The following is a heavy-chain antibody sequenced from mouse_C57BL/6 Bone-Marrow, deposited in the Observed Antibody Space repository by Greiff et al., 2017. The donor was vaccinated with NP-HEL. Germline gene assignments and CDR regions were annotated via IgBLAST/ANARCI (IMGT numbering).Heavy chain of an antibody. CDR3: ARDGYYPWFAY. CDR1: GYTFTSYW. D-gene: IGHD2-3*01. J-gene: IGHJ3*01. CDR2: IDPSDSYT. V-gene: IGHV1-50*01. Sequence: QVQLQQPGAELVKPGASVKLSCKASGYTFTSYWMQWVKQRPGQGLEWIGEIDPSDSYTNYNQKFKGKATLTVDTSSSTAYMQLSSLTSEDSAVYYCARDGYYPWFAYWGQGTLLTVSA.